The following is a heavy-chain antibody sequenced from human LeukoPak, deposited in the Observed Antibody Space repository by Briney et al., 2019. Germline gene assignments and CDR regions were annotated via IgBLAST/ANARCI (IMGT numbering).Heavy chain of an antibody. V-gene: IGHV3-30-3*01. CDR3: ARVYVEDSSGWYRSYFDY. Sequence: GRSLRLSCAASGFTFSSYAMHWVRQAPGKGLEWVAVISYDGSNKCYADSVKGRFTISRDNSKNTLYLQMNSLRAEDTAVYYCARVYVEDSSGWYRSYFDYWGQGTLVTVSS. J-gene: IGHJ4*02. D-gene: IGHD6-19*01. CDR1: GFTFSSYA. CDR2: ISYDGSNK.